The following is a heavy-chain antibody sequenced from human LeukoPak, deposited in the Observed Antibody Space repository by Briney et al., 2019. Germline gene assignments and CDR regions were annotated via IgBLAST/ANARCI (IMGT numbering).Heavy chain of an antibody. CDR2: IRSDGSDK. D-gene: IGHD5-18*01. J-gene: IGHJ4*02. V-gene: IGHV3-30*02. CDR1: GFTFSSYG. CDR3: VRDSLVGYGHRYFDC. Sequence: PGGSLRLSCSASGFTFSSYGMHWVRQAPGKGLEWVAFIRSDGSDKYDADSVKGRFTISRDNSKNTLYLQMNSLRVEDTAVYYCVRDSLVGYGHRYFDCWGQGTLVTVSS.